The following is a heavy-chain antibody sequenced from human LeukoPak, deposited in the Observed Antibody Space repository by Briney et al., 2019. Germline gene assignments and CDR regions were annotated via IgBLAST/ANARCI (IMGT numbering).Heavy chain of an antibody. D-gene: IGHD3-9*01. V-gene: IGHV4-4*07. CDR2: IYTSGST. Sequence: SETLFLTCTVSGSSISSYYWSWIRQPAGKGLEWIGRIYTSGSTNYNPSLKSRVTMSVDKSKNQFSLKLSSVTAADTAVYYCARVGVSYYDILTGSTYYYYYMDVWGKGTTVTISS. CDR1: GSSISSYY. CDR3: ARVGVSYYDILTGSTYYYYYMDV. J-gene: IGHJ6*03.